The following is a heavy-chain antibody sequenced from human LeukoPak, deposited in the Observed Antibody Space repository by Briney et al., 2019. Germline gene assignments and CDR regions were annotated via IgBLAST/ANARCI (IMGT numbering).Heavy chain of an antibody. CDR2: IIPIFGTA. CDR3: AAPVVAAHDAFDI. J-gene: IGHJ3*02. CDR1: GGTFSSYA. V-gene: IGHV1-69*13. Sequence: SVKVSCKASGGTFSSYAISWVRQAPGQGLEWMGGIIPIFGTANYAQKFQGRVTITADESTSTAHMELSSLRSEDTAVYYCAAPVVAAHDAFDIWGQGTMVTVSS. D-gene: IGHD2-15*01.